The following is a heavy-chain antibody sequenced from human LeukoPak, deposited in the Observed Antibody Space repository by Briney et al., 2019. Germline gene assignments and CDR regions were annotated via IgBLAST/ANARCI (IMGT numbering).Heavy chain of an antibody. CDR2: ISAYNGNT. J-gene: IGHJ5*02. V-gene: IGHV1-18*01. Sequence: ASVKVSCKASGYTFTSYGISWVRQAPGQGLEWMGWISAYNGNTNYAQKLQGRVTMTTDTSTSTAYMELRSLRSDDTAVYYCARDRIGYYYDSSVDNWFDPWGQGTLVTASS. CDR1: GYTFTSYG. D-gene: IGHD3-22*01. CDR3: ARDRIGYYYDSSVDNWFDP.